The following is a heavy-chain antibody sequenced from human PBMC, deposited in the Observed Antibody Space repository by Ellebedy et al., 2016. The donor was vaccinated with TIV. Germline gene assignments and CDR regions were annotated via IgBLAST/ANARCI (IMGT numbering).Heavy chain of an antibody. V-gene: IGHV1-3*01. D-gene: IGHD5-24*01. CDR2: INAGNGNT. CDR3: ARDGYNSYNWFNP. J-gene: IGHJ5*02. CDR1: GYTFTSYA. Sequence: ASVKVSXXASGYTFTSYAMHWVRQAPGQRLEWMGWINAGNGNTKYSQKFQGRVTITRDTSASTAYMELSSLRSEDTAVYYCARDGYNSYNWFNPWGQGTLVTVSS.